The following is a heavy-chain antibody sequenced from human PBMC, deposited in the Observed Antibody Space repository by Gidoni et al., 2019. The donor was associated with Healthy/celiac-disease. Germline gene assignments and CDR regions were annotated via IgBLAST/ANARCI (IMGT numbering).Heavy chain of an antibody. D-gene: IGHD6-13*01. Sequence: EVKPVDSGGGWVKPGGSLILSCAAAGFTVSSNYRIWVRQAPGKGLGWYSVIYSGGSTYYAGAVKGRFTISRENSKNTLYLQMDGLRAEDTAVYYCARAWAAADAFDYWGQGTLVTVSS. CDR2: IYSGGST. V-gene: IGHV3-66*01. J-gene: IGHJ4*02. CDR3: ARAWAAADAFDY. CDR1: GFTVSSNY.